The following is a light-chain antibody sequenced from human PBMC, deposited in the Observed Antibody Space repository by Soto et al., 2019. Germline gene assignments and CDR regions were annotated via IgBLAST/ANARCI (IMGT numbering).Light chain of an antibody. V-gene: IGLV1-40*01. CDR3: QSYDRSLSGSVV. CDR2: YND. CDR1: TSNIGAGYD. Sequence: QSVLTQPPSVSGAPGQRVTISCTGSTSNIGAGYDVHWYQQVPGTAPKLLIYYNDNRPSGVPDRFSGSKSGTSASLAITGLQADDEADYYCQSYDRSLSGSVVFGGGTKLTVL. J-gene: IGLJ2*01.